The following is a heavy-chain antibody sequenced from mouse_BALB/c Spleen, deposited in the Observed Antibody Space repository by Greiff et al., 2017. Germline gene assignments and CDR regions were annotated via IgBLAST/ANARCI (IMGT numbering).Heavy chain of an antibody. D-gene: IGHD1-1*01. CDR2: IWAGGST. Sequence: QVQLKESGPGLVAPSQSLSITCTVSGFSLTSYGVHWVRQPPGKGLEWLGVIWAGGSTNYNSALMSRLSISKDNSKSQVFLKMNSLQTDDTAMYYCARDITTVVAKAYWGQGTLVTVSA. CDR3: ARDITTVVAKAY. J-gene: IGHJ3*01. CDR1: GFSLTSYG. V-gene: IGHV2-9*02.